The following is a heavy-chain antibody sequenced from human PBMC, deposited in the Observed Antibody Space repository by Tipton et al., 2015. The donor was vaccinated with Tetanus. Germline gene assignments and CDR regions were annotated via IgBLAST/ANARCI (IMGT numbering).Heavy chain of an antibody. CDR3: ARLGVGSSLSDCDS. V-gene: IGHV5-51*03. CDR2: IYPGESDT. CDR1: GYSFTSHW. D-gene: IGHD2-15*01. Sequence: QLVQSGPEVKKPGESLKISCKGSGYSFTSHWIAWVRQMPGKGLECMGIIYPGESDTRYSTSFRGQVAISVDKSMSTAYLQWSSLKDSDTAMYYCARLGVGSSLSDCDSCGPGTLFTVSS. J-gene: IGHJ4*02.